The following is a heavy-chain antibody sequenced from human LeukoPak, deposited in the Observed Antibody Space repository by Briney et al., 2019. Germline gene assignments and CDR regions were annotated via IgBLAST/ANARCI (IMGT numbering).Heavy chain of an antibody. V-gene: IGHV4-59*12. J-gene: IGHJ4*02. CDR2: IYYSGST. D-gene: IGHD2-15*01. CDR3: ARGQRSCSGGSCYGPYFDY. CDR1: GGSISDYY. Sequence: SSETLSLTCTVSGGSISDYYWNWIRQPPGKGLEWLGYIYYSGSTNYNPSLKSRVTISVDTSKNQFSLKLSSVTAADTAVYYCARGQRSCSGGSCYGPYFDYWGQGTPVTVSS.